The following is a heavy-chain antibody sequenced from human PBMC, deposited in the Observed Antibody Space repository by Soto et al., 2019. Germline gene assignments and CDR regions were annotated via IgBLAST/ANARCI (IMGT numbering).Heavy chain of an antibody. D-gene: IGHD3-3*01. CDR2: ISSSSSTI. CDR1: GFTFSSYS. CDR3: ARGYHTIFGPHTDYYYMDV. V-gene: IGHV3-48*01. J-gene: IGHJ6*03. Sequence: GGSLRLSCAASGFTFSSYSMNWVRQAPGKGLEWVSYISSSSSTIYYADSVKGRFTISRDNAKNSLYLQMNSLRAEDTAVYYCARGYHTIFGPHTDYYYMDVWGKGTTVTVSS.